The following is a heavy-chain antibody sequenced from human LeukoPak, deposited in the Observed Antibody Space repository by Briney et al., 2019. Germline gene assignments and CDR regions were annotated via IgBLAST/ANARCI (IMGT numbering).Heavy chain of an antibody. CDR1: GGSISSGSYY. CDR3: ARDSWGYSSGWFDY. J-gene: IGHJ4*02. V-gene: IGHV4-61*02. Sequence: SQTLSLTCTVSGGSISSGSYYWSWIRQPAGKGLEWIGRIYTSGSTNYNPSLKSRVTMSVDTSKNQFSLKLSSVTAADTAVYCCARDSWGYSSGWFDYWGQGTLVTVSS. D-gene: IGHD6-19*01. CDR2: IYTSGST.